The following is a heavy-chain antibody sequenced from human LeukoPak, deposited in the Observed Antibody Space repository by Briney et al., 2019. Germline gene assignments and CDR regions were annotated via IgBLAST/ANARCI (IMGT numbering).Heavy chain of an antibody. V-gene: IGHV4-59*01. D-gene: IGHD3-9*01. CDR2: IYYSGST. J-gene: IGHJ6*02. Sequence: SETLSLTCTVSGGSISSYYWSWIRQPPGKGLEWIGYIYYSGSTNYNPSLKSRVTISVDTSKNQFSLKLSSVTAADTAVYYCARAPHLRYFDRLPDSDYGMDVWGQGTTVTVSS. CDR3: ARAPHLRYFDRLPDSDYGMDV. CDR1: GGSISSYY.